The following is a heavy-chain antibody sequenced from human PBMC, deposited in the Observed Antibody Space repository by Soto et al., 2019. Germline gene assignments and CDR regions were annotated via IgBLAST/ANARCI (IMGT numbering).Heavy chain of an antibody. Sequence: QVQVQQWGAGLLNPSETLSLNCAVTGGSLSGYYWSWIRQPPGKGLEWIGEVKDGGHTNYSPSLRGRVTISSDTSNNQFSLRLNSVTAADTGVYYCARGQEGVVATHWDQGSLVTVSS. CDR3: ARGQEGVVATH. V-gene: IGHV4-34*01. J-gene: IGHJ1*01. CDR1: GGSLSGYY. D-gene: IGHD5-12*01. CDR2: VKDGGHT.